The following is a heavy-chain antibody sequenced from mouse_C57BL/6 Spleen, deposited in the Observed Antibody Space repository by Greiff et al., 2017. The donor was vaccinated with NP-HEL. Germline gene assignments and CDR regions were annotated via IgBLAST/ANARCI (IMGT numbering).Heavy chain of an antibody. D-gene: IGHD1-1*01. CDR1: GFNIKDDY. Sequence: EVQLQQSGAELVRPGASVKLSCTASGFNIKDDYMHWVKQRPEQGLEWIGWIDPENGDTEYASKFQGKATITADTSSNTAYLQLSSLTSADTAVYYCTTDGSSGTLYWYVDFWDTGTTVTVSS. J-gene: IGHJ1*03. CDR2: IDPENGDT. CDR3: TTDGSSGTLYWYVDF. V-gene: IGHV14-4*01.